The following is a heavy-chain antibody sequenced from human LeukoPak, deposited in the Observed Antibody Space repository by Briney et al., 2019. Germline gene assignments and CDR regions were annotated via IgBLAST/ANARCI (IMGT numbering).Heavy chain of an antibody. CDR1: GGSIGTYY. D-gene: IGHD3-16*02. Sequence: PSETLSLTCTVSGGSIGTYYWSWIRQSPGKGLEWIGHIHVTGTRYNPYLQSRVTISVDRSRNQFFLKMSSVTAADTAVYYCARHIGGGIEDMDVWGKGTKVIVSS. CDR2: IHVTGT. CDR3: ARHIGGGIEDMDV. J-gene: IGHJ6*03. V-gene: IGHV4-59*08.